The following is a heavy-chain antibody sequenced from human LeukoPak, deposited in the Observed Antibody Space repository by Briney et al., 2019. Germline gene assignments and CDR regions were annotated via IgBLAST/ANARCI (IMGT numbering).Heavy chain of an antibody. CDR2: ISAYNGNT. CDR3: ARDFGGLAHFDY. D-gene: IGHD4-23*01. CDR1: GYTFTSYG. J-gene: IGHJ4*02. V-gene: IGHV1-18*01. Sequence: ASVKVSCKASGYTFTSYGISWVRQAPGQGLEWMGWISAYNGNTNYAQKLQGRVTMTTDTSTSTACMELRSLRSDDTAVYYCARDFGGLAHFDYWGQGTLVTVSS.